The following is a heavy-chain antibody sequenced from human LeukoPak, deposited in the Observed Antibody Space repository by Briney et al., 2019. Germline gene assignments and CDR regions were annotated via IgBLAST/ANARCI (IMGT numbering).Heavy chain of an antibody. D-gene: IGHD2-2*01. CDR3: ARGLGDIVVVDVMDV. V-gene: IGHV3-33*01. Sequence: GRSLRLSCAASGVTFSSYGMHWGRQAPGKGVEGGAVIWYDGSNKYYADTGKGRFTISRDNSKNTLYLQMNSLRAEATAVYYCARGLGDIVVVDVMDVWGQGTTVTVSS. CDR2: IWYDGSNK. J-gene: IGHJ6*02. CDR1: GVTFSSYG.